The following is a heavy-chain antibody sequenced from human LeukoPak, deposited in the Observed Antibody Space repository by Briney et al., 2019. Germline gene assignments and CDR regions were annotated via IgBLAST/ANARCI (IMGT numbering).Heavy chain of an antibody. V-gene: IGHV1-18*01. CDR1: GYTFTSYG. J-gene: IGHJ6*02. CDR3: ARDRPSSDGSGSYTCYYYYGMDV. Sequence: ASVKVSCKASGYTFTSYGISWVRQAPGQGLEWMGWISAYNGNTNYAQKLQGRVTMTTDPSTSTAYMELRSLRSDDTAVYYCARDRPSSDGSGSYTCYYYYGMDVWGQGTTVTVSS. CDR2: ISAYNGNT. D-gene: IGHD3-10*01.